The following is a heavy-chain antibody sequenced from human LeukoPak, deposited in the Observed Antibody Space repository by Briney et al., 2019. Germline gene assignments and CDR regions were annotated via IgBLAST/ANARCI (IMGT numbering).Heavy chain of an antibody. V-gene: IGHV1-8*03. CDR1: GYTFTSYD. CDR2: MNPNSGNT. D-gene: IGHD5-18*01. CDR3: ASTSGYSYGAFDY. J-gene: IGHJ4*02. Sequence: ASLKVSCKASGYTFTSYDINWVRQATGQGLGWMGWMNPNSGNTGYAQNFQGRVTITRNTSISTAYMELSSLRSEDTDVYYCASTSGYSYGAFDYWGQGTLVTVSS.